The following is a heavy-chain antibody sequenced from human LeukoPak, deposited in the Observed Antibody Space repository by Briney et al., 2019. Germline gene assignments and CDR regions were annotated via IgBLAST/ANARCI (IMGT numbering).Heavy chain of an antibody. V-gene: IGHV4-38-2*01. CDR2: IYHSGST. D-gene: IGHD6-19*01. Sequence: KPSETLSLTCAVSGYSISSVYYWAWIRQPPGKGLEWIGSIYHSGSTYYNPSLKSRVTISVDTSKNQFSLKLSSVTAADTAVYYCARPGIAVAGGFDYWGQGTLVTVSS. J-gene: IGHJ4*02. CDR1: GYSISSVYY. CDR3: ARPGIAVAGGFDY.